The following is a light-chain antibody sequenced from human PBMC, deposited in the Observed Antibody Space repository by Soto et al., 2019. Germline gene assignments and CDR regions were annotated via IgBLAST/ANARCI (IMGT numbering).Light chain of an antibody. Sequence: EIVMTQSPGTLYVSAGERATLSCRASQSVSGNLAWYQQKPGQAPRLLIYGPSTRATGIPARFSGSGSGTEFTLTISSLQSEDFAVYYCQQYNNWPRTFGQGTKVEVK. CDR2: GPS. J-gene: IGKJ1*01. CDR3: QQYNNWPRT. CDR1: QSVSGN. V-gene: IGKV3-15*01.